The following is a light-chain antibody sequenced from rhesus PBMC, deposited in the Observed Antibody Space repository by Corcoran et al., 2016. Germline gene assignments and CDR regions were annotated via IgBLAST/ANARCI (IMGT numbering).Light chain of an antibody. Sequence: DVVMTQSPLSLPITPGQPASISCRSSQSLVHSNGNNYLSWYQQKPGQPPRPLIYKVSNRDSGVPDRFSGRGEGTDVTRKISKVEAEDVGVYYCGQGTHWPYSFGQGTKVEIK. CDR1: QSLVHSNGNNY. J-gene: IGKJ2*01. CDR3: GQGTHWPYS. V-gene: IGKV2-64*01. CDR2: KVS.